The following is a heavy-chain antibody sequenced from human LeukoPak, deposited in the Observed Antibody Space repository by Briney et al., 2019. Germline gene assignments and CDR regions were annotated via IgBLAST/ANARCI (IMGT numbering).Heavy chain of an antibody. D-gene: IGHD3-22*01. J-gene: IGHJ4*02. CDR3: ARPPHYYDTSGYSV. V-gene: IGHV4-59*01. CDR2: IYYSGST. CDR1: GGSISSYY. Sequence: SETLSLTCTVSGGSISSYYWSWIRQPPGKGLEWIGNIYYSGSTNYNPSLKSRVTISVDTSKNQFSLKLSSVTAADTAVYYCARPPHYYDTSGYSVWGQGTLVTVSS.